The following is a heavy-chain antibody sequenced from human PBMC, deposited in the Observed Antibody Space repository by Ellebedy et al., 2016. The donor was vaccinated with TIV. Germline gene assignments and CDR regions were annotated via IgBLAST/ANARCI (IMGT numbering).Heavy chain of an antibody. V-gene: IGHV3-33*01. D-gene: IGHD1-26*01. CDR1: GFTFSSYG. CDR3: ARGSPWDFDY. Sequence: GESLKISXAASGFTFSSYGMHWVRQAPGKGLEWVAVIWYDGSNKYYADSVKGRFTISRDNSKNTLYLQMNSLRAEDTAVYYCARGSPWDFDYWGQGTLVTVSS. CDR2: IWYDGSNK. J-gene: IGHJ4*02.